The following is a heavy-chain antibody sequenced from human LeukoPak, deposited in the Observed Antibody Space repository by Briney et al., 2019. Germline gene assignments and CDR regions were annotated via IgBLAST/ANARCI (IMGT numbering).Heavy chain of an antibody. CDR3: ARGGGSGSYYKIGY. CDR1: GGSISTYY. D-gene: IGHD3-10*01. V-gene: IGHV4-4*07. CDR2: IYTSGST. J-gene: IGHJ4*02. Sequence: SETLSLTCTVSGGSISTYYWSWIRQPAGKGLEWIGRIYTSGSTNYNPSLKSRVTISVDKSKNQFSLKLSSVTAADMAVYYCARGGGSGSYYKIGYWGQGTLVTVSS.